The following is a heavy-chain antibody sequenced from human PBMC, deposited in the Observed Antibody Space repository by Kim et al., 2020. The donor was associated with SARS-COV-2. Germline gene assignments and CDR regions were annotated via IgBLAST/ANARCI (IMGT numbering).Heavy chain of an antibody. Sequence: AASVKGTFTITRDNSKNPLYLQMNSLRAEATAVYYCARGAGDYAAYYFDYWGQGTLVTVSS. J-gene: IGHJ4*02. V-gene: IGHV3-53*01. D-gene: IGHD4-17*01. CDR3: ARGAGDYAAYYFDY.